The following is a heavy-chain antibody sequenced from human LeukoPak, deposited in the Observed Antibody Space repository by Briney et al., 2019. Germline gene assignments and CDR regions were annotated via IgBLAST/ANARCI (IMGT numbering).Heavy chain of an antibody. CDR1: GGSFSGYH. D-gene: IGHD4-17*01. CDR2: INHSGST. V-gene: IGHV4-34*01. CDR3: AREGGDYGNY. J-gene: IGHJ4*02. Sequence: KPSETLSLTCAVYGGSFSGYHWSWIRQPPGKGPEWIGEINHSGSTNYNPSLKSRVTISVDTSKNQFSLKLSSVTAADTAVYYCAREGGDYGNYWGQGTLVTVSS.